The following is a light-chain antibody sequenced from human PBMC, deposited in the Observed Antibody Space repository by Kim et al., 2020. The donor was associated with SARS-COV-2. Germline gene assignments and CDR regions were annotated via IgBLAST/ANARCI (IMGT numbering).Light chain of an antibody. V-gene: IGKV3-11*01. CDR1: QDVRSY. CDR3: QQRSSWPIT. CDR2: DTS. J-gene: IGKJ5*01. Sequence: EIVLTQSPATLSLSPGERATLSCRASQDVRSYLIWYQQKPGRIPRLVMYDTSNRATGIPARFSGSGSGTDYTLTINSLEPEDFAVYYCQQRSSWPITFGQGTRLEIK.